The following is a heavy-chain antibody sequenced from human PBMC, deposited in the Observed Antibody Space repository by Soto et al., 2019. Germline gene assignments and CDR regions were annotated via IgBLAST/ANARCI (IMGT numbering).Heavy chain of an antibody. CDR3: ARSLDYGSGPRGYFDY. V-gene: IGHV4-59*01. J-gene: IGHJ4*02. CDR2: IYYSGST. Sequence: SETLSLTCTVSGGSISSYYWSWIRQPPGKGLEWIGYIYYSGSTNYNPSLKSRVTISVDTSKNQFSLKLSSVTAADTAVYYCARSLDYGSGPRGYFDYWGQGTLVTVSS. CDR1: GGSISSYY. D-gene: IGHD3-10*01.